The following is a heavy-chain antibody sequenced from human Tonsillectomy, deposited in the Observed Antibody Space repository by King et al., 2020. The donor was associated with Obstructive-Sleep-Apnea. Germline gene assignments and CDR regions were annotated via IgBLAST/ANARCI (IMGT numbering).Heavy chain of an antibody. J-gene: IGHJ6*02. Sequence: QLVQSGGGLVQPGRSLRLSCAASGFTFDDYAMHWVRQAPGKGLEWVSGITWNSCSIGYADSVKGRFTISRDNAKNSLYLQINSLRAEDTALYYCAKNLYYYGSGSSYYGMDVWGQGTTVTVSS. V-gene: IGHV3-9*01. D-gene: IGHD3-10*01. CDR1: GFTFDDYA. CDR2: ITWNSCSI. CDR3: AKNLYYYGSGSSYYGMDV.